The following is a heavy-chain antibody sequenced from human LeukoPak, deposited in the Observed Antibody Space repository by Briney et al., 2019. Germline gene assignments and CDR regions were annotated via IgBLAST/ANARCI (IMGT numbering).Heavy chain of an antibody. CDR1: GGSFSGYY. V-gene: IGHV4-34*01. CDR2: INHSGST. J-gene: IGHJ4*02. D-gene: IGHD3-3*01. CDR3: AREIFGARAFEY. Sequence: PSETLSLTCAVYGGSFSGYYWSWIRQPPGKGLEWIGEINHSGSTNYNPSLQSRLTISLDKSQNQFSLRLTSMTAADTAVYYCAREIFGARAFEYWGQGILVTVSS.